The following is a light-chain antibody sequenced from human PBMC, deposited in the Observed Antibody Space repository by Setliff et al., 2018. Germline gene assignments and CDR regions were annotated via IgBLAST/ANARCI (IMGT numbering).Light chain of an antibody. J-gene: IGLJ3*02. V-gene: IGLV1-40*01. CDR1: SSNIGAGFG. CDR2: SNN. Sequence: QSVLTQPPSVSGAPGQTVSISCTVSSSNIGAGFGVHWYQQLPGTVPKLLISSNNNRPSGVSDRFSGSRSGTSASLVITGLQVEDESDYYCASWDDSLNVVFGGGTKVTVL. CDR3: ASWDDSLNVV.